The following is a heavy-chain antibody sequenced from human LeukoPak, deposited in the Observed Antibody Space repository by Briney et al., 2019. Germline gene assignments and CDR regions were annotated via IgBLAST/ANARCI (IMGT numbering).Heavy chain of an antibody. CDR1: GYSFTSYN. Sequence: ASVKVSCKASGYSFTSYNINWVRQGTGQGLEWKGWMNPNSGNTGYAQKFQGRVTMTRNTSISTAYMELSSLRSEDTAVYYCARAGQYSGYVTEPWGQGTLVTVSS. J-gene: IGHJ5*02. V-gene: IGHV1-8*01. CDR2: MNPNSGNT. D-gene: IGHD5-12*01. CDR3: ARAGQYSGYVTEP.